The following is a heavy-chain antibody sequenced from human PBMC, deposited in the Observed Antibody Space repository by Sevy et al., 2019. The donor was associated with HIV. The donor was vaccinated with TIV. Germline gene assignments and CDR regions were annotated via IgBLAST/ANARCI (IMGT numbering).Heavy chain of an antibody. CDR1: GYTFTRYY. D-gene: IGHD2-15*01. V-gene: IGHV1-2*02. CDR2: INANNGGT. CDR3: TRQDSSASDI. Sequence: ASVKVSCKCSGYTFTRYYMHWVRQAPGQGLEWMGWINANNGGTNYAQRFQGRVTMTRDTSITTAYMELSRLTSDDTAVYYCTRQDSSASDIWGQGTVVTVSS. J-gene: IGHJ3*02.